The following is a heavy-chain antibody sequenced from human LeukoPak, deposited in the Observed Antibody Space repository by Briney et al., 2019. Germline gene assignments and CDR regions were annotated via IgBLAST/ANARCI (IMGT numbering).Heavy chain of an antibody. CDR1: GYTFISYG. Sequence: ASVKVSCKASGYTFISYGISWVRQAPGQGLEWMGIINPSGGSTSYAQKFQGRVTMTRDMSTSTVYMELSSLRSEDTAVYYCARGPRITLIRGGQWYYYMDVWGKGTTVTISS. CDR2: INPSGGST. D-gene: IGHD3-10*01. V-gene: IGHV1-46*01. CDR3: ARGPRITLIRGGQWYYYMDV. J-gene: IGHJ6*03.